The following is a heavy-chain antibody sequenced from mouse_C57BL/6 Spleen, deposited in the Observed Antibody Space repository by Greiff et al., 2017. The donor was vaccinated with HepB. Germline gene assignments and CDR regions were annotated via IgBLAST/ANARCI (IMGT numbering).Heavy chain of an antibody. J-gene: IGHJ4*01. V-gene: IGHV7-3*01. CDR3: ARSLRYYAMDY. CDR1: GFTFTDYY. Sequence: DVMLVESGGGLVQPGGSLSLSCAASGFTFTDYYMSWVRQPPGKALEWLGFIRNKANGYTTEYSASLKGRFTISRDNSQSILYLQMNALRAVDSSTYYCARSLRYYAMDYWGEGTPVTVSS. D-gene: IGHD2-12*01. CDR2: IRNKANGYTT.